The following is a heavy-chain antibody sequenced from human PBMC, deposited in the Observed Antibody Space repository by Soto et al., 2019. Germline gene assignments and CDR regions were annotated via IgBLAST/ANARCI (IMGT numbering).Heavy chain of an antibody. J-gene: IGHJ5*02. V-gene: IGHV4-34*01. CDR3: ARPVWSGYGLDP. D-gene: IGHD3-3*01. Sequence: PSETLSLTCAVYGGSFSGYYWSWIRQPPGKGLEWIGEINHSGSTNYNPSLKSRVTISVDTSKNQFSLKLSSVTAADTAVYYCARPVWSGYGLDPWGQGTLVTVSS. CDR2: INHSGST. CDR1: GGSFSGYY.